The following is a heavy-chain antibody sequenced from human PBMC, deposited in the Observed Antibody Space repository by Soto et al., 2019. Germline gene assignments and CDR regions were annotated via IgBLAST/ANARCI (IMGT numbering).Heavy chain of an antibody. J-gene: IGHJ4*02. CDR3: ARDLYYDFWSGCFDY. CDR1: GYTFTSYA. Sequence: ASVKVSCKASGYTFTSYAMHWVRQAPGQRLEWMGWINAGNGNTKYSQKFQGRVTITRDTSASTAYMELSSLRSEDTAVYYCARDLYYDFWSGCFDYWGQGTLVTVS. V-gene: IGHV1-3*01. D-gene: IGHD3-3*01. CDR2: INAGNGNT.